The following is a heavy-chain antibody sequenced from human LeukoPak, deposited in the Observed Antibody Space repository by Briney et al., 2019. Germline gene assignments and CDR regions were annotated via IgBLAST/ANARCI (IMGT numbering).Heavy chain of an antibody. D-gene: IGHD1-26*01. J-gene: IGHJ3*02. CDR3: ARGVVGATIGLFAFDI. V-gene: IGHV1-18*04. Sequence: ASVKVSCKASGYTFTGYYMHWVRQAPGQGLEWMGWISAYNGNTNYAQKLQGRVTMTTDTSTSTAYMELRSLRSDDTAVYYCARGVVGATIGLFAFDIWGQGTMVTVSS. CDR2: ISAYNGNT. CDR1: GYTFTGYY.